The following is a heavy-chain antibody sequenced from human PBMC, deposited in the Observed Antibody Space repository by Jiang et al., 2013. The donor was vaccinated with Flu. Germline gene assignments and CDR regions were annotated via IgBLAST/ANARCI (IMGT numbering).Heavy chain of an antibody. CDR1: GYTFTGYY. D-gene: IGHD6-19*01. CDR2: INPNSGGT. CDR3: ARYKGGNSSGWSYYYYYGMDV. V-gene: IGHV1-2*02. Sequence: SVKVSCKASGYTFTGYYMHWVRQAPGQGLEWMGWINPNSGGTNYAQKLQGRVTMTTDTSTSTAYMELRSLRSDDTAVYYCARYKGGNSSGWSYYYYYGMDVWGQGTTVTVSS. J-gene: IGHJ6*02.